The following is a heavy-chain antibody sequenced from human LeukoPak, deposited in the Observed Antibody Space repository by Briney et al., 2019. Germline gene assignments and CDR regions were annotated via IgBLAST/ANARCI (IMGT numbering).Heavy chain of an antibody. D-gene: IGHD3-9*01. CDR2: ISAYNGNT. CDR3: ARGLRYFERYYFDY. V-gene: IGHV1-18*01. J-gene: IGHJ4*02. Sequence: ASVKVSCKASGYTFTSYGISWVRQAPGQGLEWMGWISAYNGNTNYAQKLQGRVTMTTDTSTSTAYMELRSLRSEDTAVYYCARGLRYFERYYFDYWGQGTLVTVSS. CDR1: GYTFTSYG.